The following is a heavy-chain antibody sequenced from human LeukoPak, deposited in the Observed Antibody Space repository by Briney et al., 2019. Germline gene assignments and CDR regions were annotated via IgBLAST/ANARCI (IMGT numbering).Heavy chain of an antibody. V-gene: IGHV1-69*04. D-gene: IGHD4-11*01. CDR3: ARDVTTVTTYPNYHYYGMDV. CDR1: GGTFSSYA. CDR2: IIPILGIA. Sequence: SVKVSCKASGGTFSSYAISWVRQAPGQGLEWMGRIIPILGIANYAQKFQGRVTITADKSTSTAYMELSSLRSEDTAVYYCARDVTTVTTYPNYHYYGMDVWGQGTTVTVSS. J-gene: IGHJ6*02.